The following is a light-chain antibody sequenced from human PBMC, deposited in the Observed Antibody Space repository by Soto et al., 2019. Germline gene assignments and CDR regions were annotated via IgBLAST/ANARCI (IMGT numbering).Light chain of an antibody. CDR3: QQSYSIPYT. CDR1: QSISSY. J-gene: IGKJ2*01. Sequence: DIQMTQSPPSLSASVGDRVTITCRASQSISSYLNWYQQSPGKAPKLLIYAASNLQSGVPSRFSGRGSGTDFTLTINSLQPEDSATYYCQQSYSIPYTFGQGTKLEIK. CDR2: AAS. V-gene: IGKV1-39*01.